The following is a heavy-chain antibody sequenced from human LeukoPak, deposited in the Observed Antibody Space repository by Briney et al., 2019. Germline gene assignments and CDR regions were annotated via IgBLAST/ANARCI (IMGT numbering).Heavy chain of an antibody. D-gene: IGHD6-19*01. CDR3: ARDPVHGKTVAPMDV. V-gene: IGHV3-48*01. CDR2: IKSGSTTI. Sequence: GGSLRLSCAASGFTFSSYSMNWVRQAPGKGLEWISYIKSGSTTIYYKDSVKGRFTISRDNDKNLLYLQMNNLRAEDTAVYYCARDPVHGKTVAPMDVWGQGTTVTVSS. CDR1: GFTFSSYS. J-gene: IGHJ6*02.